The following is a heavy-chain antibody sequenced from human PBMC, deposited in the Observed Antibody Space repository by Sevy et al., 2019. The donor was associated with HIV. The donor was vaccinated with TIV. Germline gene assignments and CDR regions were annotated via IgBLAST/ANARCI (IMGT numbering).Heavy chain of an antibody. CDR3: ARDWGTPPTAILYYFDF. CDR1: TFTFGHYA. Sequence: GGSLRLYCAASTFTFGHYAMHWVRQAPGKGLQWVAGISYEGSNEYYTDSVKGRFTISRDNSKNTLNLEMNNLRVEDTALYYCARDWGTPPTAILYYFDFWGQGIPVTVSS. CDR2: ISYEGSNE. J-gene: IGHJ4*02. V-gene: IGHV3-30*04. D-gene: IGHD3-16*01.